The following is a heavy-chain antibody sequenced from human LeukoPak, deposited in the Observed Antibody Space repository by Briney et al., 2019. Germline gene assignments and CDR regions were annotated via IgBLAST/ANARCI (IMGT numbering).Heavy chain of an antibody. Sequence: KPSETLSLTCTVSGGSIRSYYWSWIRQPPGKGLEWIGYIYYSGSTNYNPSLKSRVTISVDTSKNQFSLKLSSVTAADTAVYYCARPQSGWSGDDAFDIWGQGTMVTVSS. CDR3: ARPQSGWSGDDAFDI. D-gene: IGHD6-19*01. J-gene: IGHJ3*02. CDR2: IYYSGST. CDR1: GGSIRSYY. V-gene: IGHV4-59*08.